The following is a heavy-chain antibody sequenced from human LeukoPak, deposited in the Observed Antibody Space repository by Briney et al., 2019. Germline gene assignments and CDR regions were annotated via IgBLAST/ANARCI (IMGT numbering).Heavy chain of an antibody. Sequence: SETLSLTCVVSGGSISSTSYYWGWIRQPPGKGLEWIGSIYYSGSTYYSPSLKSRVTISVDTSKNQFSLKLSSVTAADTAVYYCARDVLWFGELLSPPHFDYWGQGTLVTVSS. CDR1: GGSISSTSYY. CDR2: IYYSGST. CDR3: ARDVLWFGELLSPPHFDY. V-gene: IGHV4-39*07. J-gene: IGHJ4*02. D-gene: IGHD3-10*01.